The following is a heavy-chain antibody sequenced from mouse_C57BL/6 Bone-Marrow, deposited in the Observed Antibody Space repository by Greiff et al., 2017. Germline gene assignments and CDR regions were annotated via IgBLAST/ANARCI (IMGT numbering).Heavy chain of an antibody. Sequence: EVQLQQSGAELVKPGASVKLSCTASGFNIKDYYMHWVKQRTEQGLEWIGRIDPEDGETKYDPKFQGKATITADTSSNTAYLQLSSLTSEDTAVYYGARNDWATLDYWGQGTTLTVSS. D-gene: IGHD3-1*01. J-gene: IGHJ2*01. CDR3: ARNDWATLDY. CDR1: GFNIKDYY. V-gene: IGHV14-2*01. CDR2: IDPEDGET.